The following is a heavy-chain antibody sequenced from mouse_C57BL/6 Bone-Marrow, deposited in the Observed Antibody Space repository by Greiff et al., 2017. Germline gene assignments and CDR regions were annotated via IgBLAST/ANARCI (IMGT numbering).Heavy chain of an antibody. CDR2: ISSGGSYT. Sequence: EVQVVESGGDLVKPGGSLKLSCAASGFTFSSYGMSWVRQTPDKRLEWVATISSGGSYTYYPDSLKGRFTISRDNAKNTLYLQMSSLKSEDTAMYYCARLGYGSEAMDYCGQGTSVTVSS. CDR3: ARLGYGSEAMDY. V-gene: IGHV5-6*01. CDR1: GFTFSSYG. J-gene: IGHJ4*01. D-gene: IGHD1-1*01.